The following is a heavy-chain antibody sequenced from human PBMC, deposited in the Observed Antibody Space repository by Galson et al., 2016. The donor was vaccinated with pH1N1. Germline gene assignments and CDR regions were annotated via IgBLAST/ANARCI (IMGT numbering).Heavy chain of an antibody. CDR3: AREDYYDTDLSDWYFDL. V-gene: IGHV1-69*13. Sequence: SVKVSCKASGGTFGSYGINLVRQAPGQGLEWMGGIIPIFKTTKYAQNFQGRVTITADESTTTAYMELSSLRSEDTAVYYCAREDYYDTDLSDWYFDLWGRGTLLTVSS. J-gene: IGHJ2*01. CDR1: GGTFGSYG. D-gene: IGHD3-22*01. CDR2: IIPIFKTT.